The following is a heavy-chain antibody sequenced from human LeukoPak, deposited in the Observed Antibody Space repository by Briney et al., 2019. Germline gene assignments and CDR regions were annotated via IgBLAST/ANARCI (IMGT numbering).Heavy chain of an antibody. D-gene: IGHD6-19*01. Sequence: GGSLRLSGAASGFTFSSYGMHWVRLAPGKGLEWVSCIRTSGSTIYYADSVKGRFTISRDDAKNSLYLQMNSLGADDTAVYYCVREGASGWTFDYWGQGVLVTVSS. CDR2: IRTSGSTI. CDR1: GFTFSSYG. V-gene: IGHV3-48*03. J-gene: IGHJ4*02. CDR3: VREGASGWTFDY.